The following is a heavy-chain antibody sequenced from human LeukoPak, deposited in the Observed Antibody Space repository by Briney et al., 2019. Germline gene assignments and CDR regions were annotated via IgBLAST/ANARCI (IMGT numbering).Heavy chain of an antibody. CDR2: IFYSGST. CDR1: GGFITSYY. CDR3: AREGYFDTSGYFEY. J-gene: IGHJ4*02. V-gene: IGHV4-59*01. D-gene: IGHD3-22*01. Sequence: SETLSLTCSVSGGFITSYYWSWIRQTPVKGLEWIGYIFYSGSTNYNPSCRSRATISVDKSNNRFSLKLSAVTAAASAIYYCAREGYFDTSGYFEYWGQGILVTVSP.